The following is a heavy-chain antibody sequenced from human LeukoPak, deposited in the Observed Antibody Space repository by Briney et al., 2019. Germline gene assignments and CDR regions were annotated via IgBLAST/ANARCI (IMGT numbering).Heavy chain of an antibody. CDR3: GKGRNPPGQKNLKF. CDR1: GFTFTSYA. V-gene: IGHV3-23*01. Sequence: GGSLRLSCEASGFTFTSYAMHWVRQAPGKGLEWVSSITSAGDGTFYTDALSGRFTISRDNAKKVVFLQMKSLRRGDSALYYCGKGRNPPGQKNLKFGGKGPLVTVPS. CDR2: ITSAGDGT. J-gene: IGHJ1*01. D-gene: IGHD1-14*01.